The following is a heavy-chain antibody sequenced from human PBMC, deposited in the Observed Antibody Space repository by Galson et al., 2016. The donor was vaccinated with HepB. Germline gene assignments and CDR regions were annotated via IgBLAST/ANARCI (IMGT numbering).Heavy chain of an antibody. V-gene: IGHV1-18*01. CDR1: GYTFTTSG. D-gene: IGHD2-2*01. J-gene: IGHJ5*02. CDR2: ISTYSGDT. CDR3: ARDFEYRGSRSRYEDCFDP. Sequence: SVKVSCKASGYTFTTSGISWVRQAPGQGLEWMGWISTYSGDTNYARKFQGRVTLTTDTSTSTAYMELRSLTSDDTAVYYCARDFEYRGSRSRYEDCFDPWGQGTLVTVFS.